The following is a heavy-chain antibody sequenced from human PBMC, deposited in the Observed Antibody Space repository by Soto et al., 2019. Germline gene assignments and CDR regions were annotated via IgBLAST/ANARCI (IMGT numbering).Heavy chain of an antibody. CDR2: ISGSGGIT. Sequence: PGGSLRLSCATSGFTFSSYAMAWVRQAPGKGLEWVSAISGSGGITYHAASVKGRFSISRDNSRNMLYLQMNSLGAEDTAVYYCARDSGSVSRTGWTQVDYWGRGTLVTVSS. D-gene: IGHD3-10*01. CDR3: ARDSGSVSRTGWTQVDY. V-gene: IGHV3-23*01. J-gene: IGHJ4*02. CDR1: GFTFSSYA.